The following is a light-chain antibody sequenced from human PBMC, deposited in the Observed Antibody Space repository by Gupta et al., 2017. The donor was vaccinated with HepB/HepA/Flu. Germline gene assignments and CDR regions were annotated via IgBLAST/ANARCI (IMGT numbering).Light chain of an antibody. CDR2: DAS. V-gene: IGKV1-33*01. CDR3: QQYDNLPLLT. CDR1: QDISNY. J-gene: IGKJ4*01. Sequence: IQMTQSPSSLSASVGDRVTITCQASQDISNYLNWYQQKPGKAPKLLIYDASNLETGVPSRFSGSGSGTDFTFTISSLQPEDIATYYCQQYDNLPLLTFGEGTKMEIK.